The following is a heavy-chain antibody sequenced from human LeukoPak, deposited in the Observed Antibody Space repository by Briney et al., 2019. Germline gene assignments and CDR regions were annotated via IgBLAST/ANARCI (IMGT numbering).Heavy chain of an antibody. CDR3: ARASKFSGNPYYFDY. D-gene: IGHD4-23*01. V-gene: IGHV3-48*03. J-gene: IGHJ4*02. CDR2: ISSSGSTI. CDR1: GFTFSSYE. Sequence: GGSLRLSCAASGFTFSSYEMNWVRQAPGKGLEWVSYISSSGSTIYYADSVKGRFTISRDNAKNSLYLQMNSLRAEDTAFYYCARASKFSGNPYYFDYWGQGTLVTVSS.